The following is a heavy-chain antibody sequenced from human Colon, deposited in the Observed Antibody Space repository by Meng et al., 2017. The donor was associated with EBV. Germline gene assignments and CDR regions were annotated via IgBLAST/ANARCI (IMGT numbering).Heavy chain of an antibody. V-gene: IGHV7-4-1*02. CDR2: INTNTGNP. J-gene: IGHJ4*02. CDR1: GFTFVGYT. D-gene: IGHD1-14*01. CDR3: ARDDNGAPDY. Sequence: QVELVQAGLKLKKPAVSMKCTCNASGFTFVGYTLNWVRQAPGQGLEWMGWINTNTGNPSYAQGFTGRFVFALDTSVSTAYLQISSLKAEDTAMYYCARDDNGAPDYWGQGTLVTVSS.